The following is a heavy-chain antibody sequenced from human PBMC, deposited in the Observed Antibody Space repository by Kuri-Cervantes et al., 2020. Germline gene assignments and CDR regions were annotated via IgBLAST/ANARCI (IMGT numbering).Heavy chain of an antibody. CDR1: GFTFVDYA. CDR2: ISWNSGSI. J-gene: IGHJ5*02. V-gene: IGHV3-9*01. CDR3: ARERRRTGGGGCYSGHGFDP. D-gene: IGHD2-21*02. Sequence: GGSLRLSCAASGFTFVDYAMHWVRQAPGKGLEWVSGISWNSGSIGYADSVKGRFTISRDNAKNSLYLQMNSLRAEDTALYYCARERRRTGGGGCYSGHGFDPWGQGTLVTVSS.